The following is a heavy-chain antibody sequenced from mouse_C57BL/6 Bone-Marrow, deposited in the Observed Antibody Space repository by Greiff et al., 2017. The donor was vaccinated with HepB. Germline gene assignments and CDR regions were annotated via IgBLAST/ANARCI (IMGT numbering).Heavy chain of an antibody. CDR1: GYSFTGYY. CDR2: INPSTGGT. Sequence: VQLKESGPELVKPGASVKISCKASGYSFTGYYMNWVKQSPEKSLEWIGEINPSTGGTTYNQKFKAKATLTVDKSSSTAYMQLKSLTSEDSAVYYCAREGGLLPFAYWGQGTLVTVSA. D-gene: IGHD2-10*01. J-gene: IGHJ3*01. V-gene: IGHV1-42*01. CDR3: AREGGLLPFAY.